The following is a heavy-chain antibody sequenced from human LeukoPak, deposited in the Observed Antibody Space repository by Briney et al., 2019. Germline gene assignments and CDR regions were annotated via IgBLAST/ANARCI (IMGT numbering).Heavy chain of an antibody. J-gene: IGHJ4*02. CDR1: GGSISSSSYY. CDR2: IYYSGST. D-gene: IGHD5-24*01. Sequence: PSETLSLTCTVSGGSISSSSYYWGWIRQPPGKGLEWIGSIYYSGSTYYNPSLKSRVTISVDTSKNQFSLKLSSVIAADTAVYYCARDRTGMATIDYWGQGTLVTVSS. V-gene: IGHV4-39*07. CDR3: ARDRTGMATIDY.